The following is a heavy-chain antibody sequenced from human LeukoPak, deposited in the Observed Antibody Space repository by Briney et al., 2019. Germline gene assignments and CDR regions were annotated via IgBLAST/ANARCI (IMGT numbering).Heavy chain of an antibody. CDR1: GFTFSSYA. V-gene: IGHV3-23*01. CDR2: ISGSGGST. D-gene: IGHD3-10*01. J-gene: IGHJ6*03. Sequence: TGGSLRLSCAASGFTFSSYAMSWVRQAPGKGLEWVSAISGSGGSTYYADSVKGRFTISRDNSKNTLYLQMNSLRAEDTAVYYCAKGPPRFGYYYYMDVWGKGTTVTVSS. CDR3: AKGPPRFGYYYYMDV.